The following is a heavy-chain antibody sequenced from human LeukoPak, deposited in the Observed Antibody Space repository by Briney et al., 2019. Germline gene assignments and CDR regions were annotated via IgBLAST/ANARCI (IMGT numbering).Heavy chain of an antibody. D-gene: IGHD6-19*01. V-gene: IGHV4-59*08. J-gene: IGHJ4*02. Sequence: SETLSLTCTVSGGSISSYYWSWIRQPPGKGLEWIGYIYYSGSTNYNPSLKSRVTISVDTSKNQFSLKLSSVTAADTAVYYCSMSIAVAGTRGGYFDYWGQGTLVTVSS. CDR3: SMSIAVAGTRGGYFDY. CDR1: GGSISSYY. CDR2: IYYSGST.